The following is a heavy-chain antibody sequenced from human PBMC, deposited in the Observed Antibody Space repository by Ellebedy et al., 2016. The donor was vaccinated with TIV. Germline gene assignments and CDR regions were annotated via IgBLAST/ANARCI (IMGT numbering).Heavy chain of an antibody. J-gene: IGHJ5*01. Sequence: PGGSLRLSCAASGFNFRSYWMTWVRQAPGKGLEWVAKIRQEGDEIYYVESVKGRFIISRDNVNNLMFLQMDGLRADDTAVYYCARRGAYGDYAVQVNSWFDSWGQGTLVTVSS. D-gene: IGHD4-17*01. V-gene: IGHV3-7*01. CDR1: GFNFRSYW. CDR2: IRQEGDEI. CDR3: ARRGAYGDYAVQVNSWFDS.